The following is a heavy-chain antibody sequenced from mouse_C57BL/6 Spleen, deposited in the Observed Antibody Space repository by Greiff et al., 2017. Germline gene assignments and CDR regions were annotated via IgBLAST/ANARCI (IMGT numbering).Heavy chain of an antibody. D-gene: IGHD4-1*01. J-gene: IGHJ2*01. CDR2: IYPGDGDT. V-gene: IGHV1-80*01. Sequence: LQESGAELVKPGASVKISCKASGYAFSSYWMNWVKQRPGKGLEWIGQIYPGDGDTNYNGKFKGKATLTADKSSSTAYMQLSSLTSEDSAVYFCARCGTVYYFDYWGQGTTLTVSS. CDR1: GYAFSSYW. CDR3: ARCGTVYYFDY.